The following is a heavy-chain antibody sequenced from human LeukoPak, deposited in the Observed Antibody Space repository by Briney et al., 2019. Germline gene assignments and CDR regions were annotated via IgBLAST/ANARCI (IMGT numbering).Heavy chain of an antibody. D-gene: IGHD1-14*01. CDR1: GFTFDESA. CDR2: ISWNSGSI. CDR3: SRDPRNLDY. Sequence: PGGSLRLSCAASGFTFDESAMHWVRQVPGKGLEWVSGISWNSGSINYADSVKGRFTISRDNAKNSLYLQMNSLRAEDTAVYYCSRDPRNLDYWGQGTLVTVSS. V-gene: IGHV3-9*01. J-gene: IGHJ4*02.